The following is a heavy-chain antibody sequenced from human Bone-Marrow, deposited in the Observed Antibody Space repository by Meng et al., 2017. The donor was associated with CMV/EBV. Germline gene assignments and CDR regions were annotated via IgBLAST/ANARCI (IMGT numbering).Heavy chain of an antibody. V-gene: IGHV4-59*01. CDR3: ARHVGGTIFGVANDAFDI. Sequence: SETLSLTCTVSSGSISSYYWSWIRQPPGKGLEWIGYIYYSGSTNYNTSLKSRVTISVDTPKYQSSLKLSSVTAADTAVYYCARHVGGTIFGVANDAFDIWGQGTMVTVSS. CDR2: IYYSGST. CDR1: SGSISSYY. J-gene: IGHJ3*02. D-gene: IGHD3-3*01.